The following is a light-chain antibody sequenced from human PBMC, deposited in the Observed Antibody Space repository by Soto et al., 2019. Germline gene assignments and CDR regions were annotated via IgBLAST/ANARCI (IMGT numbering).Light chain of an antibody. CDR3: QQRSNWPRWT. V-gene: IGKV3-11*01. CDR1: QSVSSY. Sequence: DIVLTHSPATLSLSPGERATLSCRASQSVSSYLAWYQQKPGQAPRLLIYDASNRATGIPARFSGSGSGTDFTLTISSLEPEDFAVYYCQQRSNWPRWTFGQGTRLEIK. J-gene: IGKJ5*01. CDR2: DAS.